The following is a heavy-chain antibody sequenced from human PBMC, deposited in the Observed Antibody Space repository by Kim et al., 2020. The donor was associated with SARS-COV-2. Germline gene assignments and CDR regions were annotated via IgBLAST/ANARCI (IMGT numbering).Heavy chain of an antibody. CDR3: ARGKSGSFDY. J-gene: IGHJ4*02. D-gene: IGHD1-26*01. V-gene: IGHV4-34*01. CDR2: ST. Sequence: STNYNPSLKSRVTISVDTSKNQFSLKLSSVTAADTAVYYCARGKSGSFDYWGQGTLVTVSS.